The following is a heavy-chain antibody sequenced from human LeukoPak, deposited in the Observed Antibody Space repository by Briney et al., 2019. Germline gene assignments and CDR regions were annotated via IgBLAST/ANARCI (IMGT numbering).Heavy chain of an antibody. CDR3: AKDSAPGVRGVIGY. Sequence: AGGSLRLSCAASGFTFSSYAMSWVRQAPGKGLEWVSAISGSGGSTYYADSVKGRFTISRDNSKNTLYLQMNSLRAEDTAVYYCAKDSAPGVRGVIGYWGQGTLVTVSS. CDR2: ISGSGGST. D-gene: IGHD3-10*01. CDR1: GFTFSSYA. V-gene: IGHV3-23*01. J-gene: IGHJ4*02.